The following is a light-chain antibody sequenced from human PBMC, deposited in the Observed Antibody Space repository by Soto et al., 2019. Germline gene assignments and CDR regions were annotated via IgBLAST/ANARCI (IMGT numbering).Light chain of an antibody. J-gene: IGKJ1*01. CDR1: QSISSSY. Sequence: EIVLTQSPGTLSVSPGERVTLSCRASQSISSSYLAWYQQRPGQAPRLLIFGASYRATGIPDRFSGSGSGTDFTLTISRLEPEDFAVYYCQQYGSSPWTFGQGTKVEIK. V-gene: IGKV3-20*01. CDR3: QQYGSSPWT. CDR2: GAS.